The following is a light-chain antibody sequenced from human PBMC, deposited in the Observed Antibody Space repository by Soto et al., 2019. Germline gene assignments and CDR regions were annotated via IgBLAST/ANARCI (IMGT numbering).Light chain of an antibody. V-gene: IGLV2-11*01. CDR3: CSYAASNTVV. J-gene: IGLJ1*01. CDR1: SSDVGGYNY. CDR2: DVS. Sequence: QSALTQPRSVSGSPGQSVTISCTGTSSDVGGYNYVSWYQQHSGKAPKVMIYDVSKRPSGVPDRFSGSKSGNTASLTISGLQAEDEADYYCCSYAASNTVVFGTGTKVTVL.